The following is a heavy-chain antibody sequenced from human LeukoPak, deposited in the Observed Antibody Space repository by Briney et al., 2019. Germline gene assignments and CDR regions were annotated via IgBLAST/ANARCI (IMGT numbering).Heavy chain of an antibody. CDR3: ARNPAGGEHYYYYYMDV. CDR2: INPNSGGT. CDR1: GYTFTGYY. D-gene: IGHD2-21*01. Sequence: ASVKVSCKASGYTFTGYYMHWVRQAPGQGLEWRGWINPNSGGTNYAQKFQGRVTMTRDTSISTAYMELSRLRSDDTAVYYCARNPAGGEHYYYYYMDVWGKGTTVTISS. V-gene: IGHV1-2*02. J-gene: IGHJ6*03.